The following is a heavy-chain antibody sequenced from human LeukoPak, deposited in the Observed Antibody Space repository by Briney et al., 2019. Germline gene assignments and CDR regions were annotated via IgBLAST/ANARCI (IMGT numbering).Heavy chain of an antibody. CDR2: IYKSGST. J-gene: IGHJ4*02. D-gene: IGHD5-24*01. CDR3: ARTGGDGSNFDY. Sequence: SETLSLTCTVSGGSISSGDYYWGWIRQPPGKGLEWIGSIYKSGSTYYNPSLKSRLTISVDTSKNQFSLKLSSVTAADTAVYYCARTGGDGSNFDYWGQGTLVTVSS. V-gene: IGHV4-39*01. CDR1: GGSISSGDYY.